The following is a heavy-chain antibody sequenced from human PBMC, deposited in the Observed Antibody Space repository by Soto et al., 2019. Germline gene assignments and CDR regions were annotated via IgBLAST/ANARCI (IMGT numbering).Heavy chain of an antibody. J-gene: IGHJ6*02. V-gene: IGHV1-18*04. CDR2: ISAYNGNT. CDR1: GYTFTSYG. CDR3: ARKGLGGSDYYYGLDV. Sequence: GPSVKVSCKVSGYTFTSYGVTWVRQAPGQGLEWMGWISAYNGNTNYAQKLQGRVTMTTDTSTSTAYMELRSLRSDDTAVYYCARKGLGGSDYYYGLDVWGQGTTVTVSS. D-gene: IGHD3-16*01.